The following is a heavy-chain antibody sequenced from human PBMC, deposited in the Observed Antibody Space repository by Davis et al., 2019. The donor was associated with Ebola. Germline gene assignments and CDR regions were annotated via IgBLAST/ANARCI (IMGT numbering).Heavy chain of an antibody. V-gene: IGHV3-30-3*01. CDR2: ISYDGSNK. CDR1: GFTFSSYA. J-gene: IGHJ6*04. Sequence: GESLKISCAASGFTFSSYAMHWVRQAPGKGLEWVAVISYDGSNKYYADSVKGRFTISRDNSKNTLYLQMNSLRAEDTAVYYCAKDRTSQPSLVDVWGKGTTVTVSS. D-gene: IGHD2-2*01. CDR3: AKDRTSQPSLVDV.